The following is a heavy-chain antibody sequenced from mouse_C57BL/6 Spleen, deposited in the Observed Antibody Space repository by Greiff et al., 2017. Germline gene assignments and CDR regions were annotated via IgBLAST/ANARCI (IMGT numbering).Heavy chain of an antibody. D-gene: IGHD1-1*01. Sequence: DVMLVESGGDLVKPGGSLKLSCAASGFTFSSYGMSWVRQTPDKRLEWVATISSGGSYTYYPDSVKGRFTISRDNAKNTLYLQMSSLTSEDTAMYYCARGDYYGSSFDYWGQGTTLTVSS. CDR1: GFTFSSYG. CDR2: ISSGGSYT. V-gene: IGHV5-6*02. CDR3: ARGDYYGSSFDY. J-gene: IGHJ2*01.